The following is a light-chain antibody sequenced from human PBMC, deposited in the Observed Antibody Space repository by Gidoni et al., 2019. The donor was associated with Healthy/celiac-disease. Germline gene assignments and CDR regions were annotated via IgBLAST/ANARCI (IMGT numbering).Light chain of an antibody. CDR3: QVWDSSSDHVV. CDR1: NSGSNS. Sequence: SYVLPQPPSVSVAPGQTARITCGGNNSGSNSVHWYQQKPGQAPVLVVYDDSDRPSGIPERFSGSNSGNTATLTISRVEAGDEADYYCQVWDSSSDHVVFGGGTKLTVL. V-gene: IGLV3-21*02. CDR2: DDS. J-gene: IGLJ2*01.